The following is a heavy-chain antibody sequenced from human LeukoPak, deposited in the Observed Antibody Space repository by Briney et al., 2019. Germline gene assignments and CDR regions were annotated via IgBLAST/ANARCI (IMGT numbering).Heavy chain of an antibody. J-gene: IGHJ4*02. V-gene: IGHV1-69*04. Sequence: ASVKVSCKASGGTFSNYTISWVRQAPGQGLEWMGRIIPILGIANYAQKFQGRVTITADKSTSTAYKELSSLRSEDTAVYYCAREKTGTKYYFDYWGQGTLVTVSS. D-gene: IGHD1-7*01. CDR3: AREKTGTKYYFDY. CDR1: GGTFSNYT. CDR2: IIPILGIA.